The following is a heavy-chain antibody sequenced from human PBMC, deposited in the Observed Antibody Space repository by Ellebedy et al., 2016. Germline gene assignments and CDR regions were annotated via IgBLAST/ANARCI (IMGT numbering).Heavy chain of an antibody. Sequence: GGSLRLSCVASRFTVRGNYMTWVRQAPGKGLEWVSVIYSGDSTWYADSVKGRFTISRDTSQNTLYLQMNSLRAEDTAVYYCAKGQTTFDYWGQGTLVTVSS. D-gene: IGHD4-11*01. CDR3: AKGQTTFDY. J-gene: IGHJ4*02. CDR2: IYSGDST. CDR1: RFTVRGNY. V-gene: IGHV3-53*01.